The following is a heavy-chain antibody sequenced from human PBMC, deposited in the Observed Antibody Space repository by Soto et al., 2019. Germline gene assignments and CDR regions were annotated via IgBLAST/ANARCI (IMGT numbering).Heavy chain of an antibody. J-gene: IGHJ4*02. D-gene: IGHD3-3*01. CDR1: GFTFDDYA. Sequence: EVQLVESGGGLVQPGRSLRLSCAASGFTFDDYAMHWVRQAPGKGLEWVSGISWNSGSIGYADSVKGRFTISRDNAKNSLYLQMNSLRAEDTALYYCAKDIRMGVFGVEGGLDYWGQGTLVTVSS. CDR3: AKDIRMGVFGVEGGLDY. V-gene: IGHV3-9*01. CDR2: ISWNSGSI.